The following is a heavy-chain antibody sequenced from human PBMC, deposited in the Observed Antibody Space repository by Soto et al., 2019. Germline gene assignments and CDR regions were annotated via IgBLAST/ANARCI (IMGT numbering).Heavy chain of an antibody. Sequence: QVQLVQSGAEVKKPGSSVKVSCKASGGTFRSYAISWVRQAPGQVLEWRGGIIPIFGTANYAQKFQGRVTITADESTSKAYMELSSLRSEDTAVYYCARDGSTTPFDYWGQGTLVTVSS. CDR1: GGTFRSYA. V-gene: IGHV1-69*12. D-gene: IGHD4-17*01. CDR2: IIPIFGTA. J-gene: IGHJ4*02. CDR3: ARDGSTTPFDY.